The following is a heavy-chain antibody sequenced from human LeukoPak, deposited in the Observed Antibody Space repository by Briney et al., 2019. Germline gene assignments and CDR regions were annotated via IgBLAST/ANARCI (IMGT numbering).Heavy chain of an antibody. J-gene: IGHJ4*02. CDR1: GVSIGIYY. D-gene: IGHD1/OR15-1a*01. CDR2: IYYNGYT. V-gene: IGHV4-59*01. Sequence: SEPLSLTCTVCGVSIGIYYWRWIRQPPGKGLEWIGYIYYNGYTDYNPSLKSRVTISLHTSKNQFSLNLSSVTAADTAVYYCARDRRWTNDWAFDYWGQGTLVTVSS. CDR3: ARDRRWTNDWAFDY.